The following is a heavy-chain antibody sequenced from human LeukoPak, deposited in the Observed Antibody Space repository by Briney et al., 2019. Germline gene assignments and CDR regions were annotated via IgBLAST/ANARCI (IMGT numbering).Heavy chain of an antibody. CDR3: VRDLRTMYNSNWYDWFDP. J-gene: IGHJ5*02. CDR2: ISSSSKYI. V-gene: IGHV3-21*06. Sequence: GGSLRLSCAASGFTFSGYSMNWVRQAPGKGLEWVSSISSSSKYIYYADSVKGRFTISRNNAKNSLYLQMNSLIAEDTAVYYCVRDLRTMYNSNWYDWFDPWGQGTLVTVSA. CDR1: GFTFSGYS. D-gene: IGHD6-13*01.